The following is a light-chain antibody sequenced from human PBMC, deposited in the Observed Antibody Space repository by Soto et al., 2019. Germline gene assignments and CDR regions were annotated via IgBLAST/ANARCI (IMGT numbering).Light chain of an antibody. V-gene: IGKV1-39*01. J-gene: IGKJ5*01. CDR1: QAINTY. CDR2: GTS. CDR3: QQSYSTLLIT. Sequence: DIQMTQSPSFLSASVGDRVTISCRASQAINTYLNWYQQKPGKAPKLLIYGTSDLQNGVPSRFSGGGSGTDFTLTISSLQPEDFATYYGQQSYSTLLITFVLGTRL.